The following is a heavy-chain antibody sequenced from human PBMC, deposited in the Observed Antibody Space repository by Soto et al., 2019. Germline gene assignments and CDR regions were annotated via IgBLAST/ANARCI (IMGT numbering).Heavy chain of an antibody. CDR2: ISSSSSYI. D-gene: IGHD2-15*01. CDR1: GFTFSSYS. CDR3: ARDIVVVVAAAGPTFDP. J-gene: IGHJ5*02. Sequence: GGSLRLSCAASGFTFSSYSMNWVRQAPGKGLEWVSSISSSSSYIYYAEKVKSRINNSRDNAKNSLFLQMNSLRAEDTAVYYCARDIVVVVAAAGPTFDPWGQGT. V-gene: IGHV3-21*01.